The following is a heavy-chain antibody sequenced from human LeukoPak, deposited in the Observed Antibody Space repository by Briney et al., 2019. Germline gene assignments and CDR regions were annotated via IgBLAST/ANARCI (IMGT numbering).Heavy chain of an antibody. CDR2: IWYDGSNK. CDR1: GFTFSSYG. J-gene: IGHJ4*02. CDR3: ARGFIAAAGENYYFDY. Sequence: GGSLRLSCAASGFTFSSYGMHWVRQAPGKGLEWVAVIWYDGSNKYYADSVKGRFTISRDNSKNTLYLQMNSLRAEDTAVYYCARGFIAAAGENYYFDYWGQGTLVTVSS. D-gene: IGHD6-13*01. V-gene: IGHV3-33*01.